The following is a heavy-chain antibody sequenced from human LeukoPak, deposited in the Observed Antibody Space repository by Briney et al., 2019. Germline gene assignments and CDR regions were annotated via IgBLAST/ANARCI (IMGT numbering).Heavy chain of an antibody. CDR2: ITSRSSHI. D-gene: IGHD4-11*01. CDR1: GFAFNSYT. CDR3: ARVAQGATTENYFYYYMDV. J-gene: IGHJ6*03. Sequence: GGSLRLSCEASGFAFNSYTNTWVRQAPGKGLESVSSITSRSSHIYIADSVKGRFTISRDNAKNSLFLQMSSLRVEDTAVYYCARVAQGATTENYFYYYMDVWGKGTTVTVSS. V-gene: IGHV3-21*01.